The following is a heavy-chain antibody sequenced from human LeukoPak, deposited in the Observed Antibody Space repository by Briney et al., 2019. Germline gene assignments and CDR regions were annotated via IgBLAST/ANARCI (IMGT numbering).Heavy chain of an antibody. J-gene: IGHJ4*02. D-gene: IGHD6-19*01. CDR3: ARELAVASTCDY. CDR1: GYTLTAYY. CDR2: INPKSGGT. V-gene: IGHV1-2*02. Sequence: ASVKVSFKASGYTLTAYYIHWVRQAPGLGLEWMGWINPKSGGTNYAQKFQGRVTMTRDTSISTAYMELSRLRSDDTAVYYCARELAVASTCDYWGQGTLVTVSS.